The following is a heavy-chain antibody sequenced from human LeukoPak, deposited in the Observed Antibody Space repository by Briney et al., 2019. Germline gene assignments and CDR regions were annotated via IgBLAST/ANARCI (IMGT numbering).Heavy chain of an antibody. CDR3: ARVRGMYYYYSYMDV. CDR1: GFTFDDYG. V-gene: IGHV3-20*04. Sequence: GGSLRLSCAASGFTFDDYGMSWVRQAPGKGLEWVSGINWNGGSTDYADSVKGRFTISRDKAKNSLYLQMNSLRAEDTALYYCARVRGMYYYYSYMDVWGKGTTVTVSS. J-gene: IGHJ6*03. CDR2: INWNGGST.